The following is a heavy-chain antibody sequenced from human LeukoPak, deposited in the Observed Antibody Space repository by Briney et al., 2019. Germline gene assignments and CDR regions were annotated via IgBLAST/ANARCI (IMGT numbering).Heavy chain of an antibody. Sequence: PSETLSLTCAVSGGSVSSTNSWSWVRQSPGKGLEWIGEIYHSGSANYSPSLRSRVTMSLDKSKNQFSLKLSSVTAADTAVYYCARVDPPRRLDYWGQGTLVTVSS. V-gene: IGHV4-4*02. CDR2: IYHSGSA. CDR1: GGSVSSTNS. J-gene: IGHJ4*02. D-gene: IGHD2-21*02. CDR3: ARVDPPRRLDY.